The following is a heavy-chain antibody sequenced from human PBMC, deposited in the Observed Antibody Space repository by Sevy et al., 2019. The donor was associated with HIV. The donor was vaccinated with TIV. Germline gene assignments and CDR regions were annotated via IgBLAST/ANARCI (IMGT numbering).Heavy chain of an antibody. CDR3: ARDIVVVPAAGGLFDY. V-gene: IGHV1-18*01. D-gene: IGHD2-2*01. CDR1: GYTFTSYG. CDR2: ISAYNGNT. J-gene: IGHJ4*02. Sequence: ASVKVSCKASGYTFTSYGISWVRQAPGQGLEWMGWISAYNGNTNYAQKLQGRVTMTTDTSTSTAYMELRSLRSDDTAVYYCARDIVVVPAAGGLFDYRGQGTLVTVSS.